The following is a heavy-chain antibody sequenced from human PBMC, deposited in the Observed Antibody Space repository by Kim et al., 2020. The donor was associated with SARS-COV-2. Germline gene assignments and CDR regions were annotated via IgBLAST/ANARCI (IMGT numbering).Heavy chain of an antibody. CDR2: GNT. Sequence: GNTNYAQKLRGRVTLTTATPSSTAYMELTSLRSDDTAVYYCARGSGSGDYWGQGTLVTVSS. D-gene: IGHD3-22*01. V-gene: IGHV1-18*01. CDR3: ARGSGSGDY. J-gene: IGHJ4*02.